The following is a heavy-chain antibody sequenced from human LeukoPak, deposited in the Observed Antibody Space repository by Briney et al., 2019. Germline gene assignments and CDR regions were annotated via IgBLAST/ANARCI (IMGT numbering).Heavy chain of an antibody. V-gene: IGHV4-4*07. Sequence: PSETLSLTCTVSGGSISSYFWSWIRQPAGKGLEWIGRIYTSGSANYNPSLKSRVTMSVDTSKNQFSLKLSSVSAADTAVYYCARDSIIWSGYNNWFDPWGQGTLVTVSS. D-gene: IGHD3-3*01. J-gene: IGHJ5*02. CDR2: IYTSGSA. CDR1: GGSISSYF. CDR3: ARDSIIWSGYNNWFDP.